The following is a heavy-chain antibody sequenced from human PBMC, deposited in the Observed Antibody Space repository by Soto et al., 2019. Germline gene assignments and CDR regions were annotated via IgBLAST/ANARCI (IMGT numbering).Heavy chain of an antibody. CDR2: IYYSGST. CDR3: ARVLTGYSSSWGGSVLYYYGMDV. J-gene: IGHJ6*02. V-gene: IGHV4-59*01. D-gene: IGHD6-13*01. CDR1: GGSISSYY. Sequence: SETLSLTCTVSGGSISSYYWSWIRQPPGKGLEWIGYIYYSGSTNYNPSLKSRVTISVDTSKNQFSLKLSSVTAADTAVYYCARVLTGYSSSWGGSVLYYYGMDVWGQGTTVTVSS.